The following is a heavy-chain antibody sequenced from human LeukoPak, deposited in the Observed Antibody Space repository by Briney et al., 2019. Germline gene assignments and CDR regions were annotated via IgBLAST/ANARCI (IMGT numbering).Heavy chain of an antibody. CDR3: ARGAEYYAIWRGYAGYSDY. V-gene: IGHV4-38-2*02. D-gene: IGHD3-3*01. CDR2: IYHRGST. Sequence: SETLSLTCSVSGYSISSGYYWGWIRQPPGKGLEWIGNIYHRGSTYYNPSLRSRVTISLDRSKKKFSLKLTSVTAADTAVYFCARGAEYYAIWRGYAGYSDYWGQGISVTVSS. J-gene: IGHJ4*02. CDR1: GYSISSGYY.